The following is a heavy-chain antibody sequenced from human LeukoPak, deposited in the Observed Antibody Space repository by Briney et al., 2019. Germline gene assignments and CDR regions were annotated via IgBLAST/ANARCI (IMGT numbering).Heavy chain of an antibody. D-gene: IGHD3-22*01. CDR2: IYPGDSDT. V-gene: IGHV5-51*01. CDR3: ARLTYYYDSSGYYFDY. CDR1: GYSFTSYW. Sequence: ESLKISCKGSGYSFTSYWIGWVRQMPGKGLEWMGIIYPGDSDTRYSPSFQGQVTISADKSISTAYLQWSSLKASDTAMYYCARLTYYYDSSGYYFDYWGQGTLVTVSS. J-gene: IGHJ4*02.